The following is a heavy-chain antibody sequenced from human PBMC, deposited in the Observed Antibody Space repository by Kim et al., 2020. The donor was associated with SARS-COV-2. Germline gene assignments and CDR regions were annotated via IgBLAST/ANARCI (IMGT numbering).Heavy chain of an antibody. D-gene: IGHD1-26*01. J-gene: IGHJ4*02. Sequence: ASVKVSCKASGYTFTGYYMHWVRQAPGQGLEWMGWINPNSGGTNYAQKFQGRVTMTRDTSISTAYMELSRLRSDDTAVYYCARSPGSGSYSSLDYWGQGTLVTVSS. CDR3: ARSPGSGSYSSLDY. CDR1: GYTFTGYY. CDR2: INPNSGGT. V-gene: IGHV1-2*02.